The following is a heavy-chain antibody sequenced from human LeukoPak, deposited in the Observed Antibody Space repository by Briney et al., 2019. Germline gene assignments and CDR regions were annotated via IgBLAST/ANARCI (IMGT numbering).Heavy chain of an antibody. CDR1: GGSISSSSYY. CDR2: IYYSGST. V-gene: IGHV4-39*01. Sequence: SETLSLTRTVSGGSISSSSYYWGWIRQPPGKGLEWIGSIYYSGSTYYNPSLKSRVTISVDTSKNQFSLKLSSVTAADTAVYYCASRANIVVVPAAPTDAFDIWGQGTMVTVSS. CDR3: ASRANIVVVPAAPTDAFDI. J-gene: IGHJ3*02. D-gene: IGHD2-2*01.